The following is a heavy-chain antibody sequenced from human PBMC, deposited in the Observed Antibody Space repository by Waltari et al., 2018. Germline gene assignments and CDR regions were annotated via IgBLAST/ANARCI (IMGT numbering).Heavy chain of an antibody. D-gene: IGHD1-26*01. J-gene: IGHJ5*02. CDR3: ARADRGPRFTSGSSATPDWGP. CDR1: GGSFSGFS. CDR2: INHSGST. Sequence: QVQLQQWGAGLLKPSETLSLTCAVYGGSFSGFSWNWIRQPPGKGLEWIGEINHSGSTNYTPSLKSRVTIALDTSRNHFSLKLSSVTAADTAVYYCARADRGPRFTSGSSATPDWGPWGQGTLVTVSS. V-gene: IGHV4-34*01.